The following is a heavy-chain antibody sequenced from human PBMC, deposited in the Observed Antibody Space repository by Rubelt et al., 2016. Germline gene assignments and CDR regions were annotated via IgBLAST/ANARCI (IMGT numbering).Heavy chain of an antibody. V-gene: IGHV4-31*02. CDR3: ARQMSSFVVY. D-gene: IGHD2-21*01. J-gene: IGHJ4*02. CDR2: IYYSGST. Sequence: SWIRQHPGKGLEWIGYIYYSGSTYYNPSLKSRVTISVDTSKNQFSLKPSSVTAADTAVYYCARQMSSFVVYWGQGTLVTVSS.